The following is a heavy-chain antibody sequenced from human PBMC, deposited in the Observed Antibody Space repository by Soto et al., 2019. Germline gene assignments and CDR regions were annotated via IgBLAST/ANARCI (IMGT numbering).Heavy chain of an antibody. CDR2: IIPILGIA. D-gene: IGHD2-2*01. CDR3: ARDQLWDQPQDIYYYSGMDV. V-gene: IGHV1-69*04. CDR1: GGTFSSYT. J-gene: IGHJ6*02. Sequence: SVKVSCKASGGTFSSYTISWVRQAPGQGLEWMGRIIPILGIANYAQKFQGRVTITADKSTSTAYMELSSLRSEDTAVYYCARDQLWDQPQDIYYYSGMDVWGQGTTVTVS.